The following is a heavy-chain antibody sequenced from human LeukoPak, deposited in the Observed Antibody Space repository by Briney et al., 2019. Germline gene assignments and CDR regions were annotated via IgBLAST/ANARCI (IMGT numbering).Heavy chain of an antibody. CDR1: GFIFSDYA. V-gene: IGHV3-23*01. D-gene: IGHD2-2*01. CDR2: ISASGVSK. Sequence: GGSLRLSCAASGFIFSDYAMSWVRQAPGKGLEWVAGISASGVSKYYADSVKGRFTISRDKSKNTLSVQMNSLRVDDTATYYCAKGDCSSTSCYPDYWGQGTLVTVSS. CDR3: AKGDCSSTSCYPDY. J-gene: IGHJ4*02.